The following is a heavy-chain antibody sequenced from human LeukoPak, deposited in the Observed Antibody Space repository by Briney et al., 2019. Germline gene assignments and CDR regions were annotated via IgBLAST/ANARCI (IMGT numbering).Heavy chain of an antibody. J-gene: IGHJ4*02. Sequence: GGSLRLSCAASGFTFSNYAMNWVRQAPGQGLEWVSSISSSSSYIYYTDSVKGRFTISRENSKNTLYLQMNSLRAEDTAVYYCAKVLHDSSGYSTCFDYWGQETLVTVSS. V-gene: IGHV3-21*04. CDR1: GFTFSNYA. CDR3: AKVLHDSSGYSTCFDY. D-gene: IGHD3-22*01. CDR2: ISSSSSYI.